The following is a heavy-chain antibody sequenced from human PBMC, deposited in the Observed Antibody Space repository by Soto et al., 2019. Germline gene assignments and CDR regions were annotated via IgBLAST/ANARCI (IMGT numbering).Heavy chain of an antibody. CDR1: GFPFTNYW. CDR2: ISPDGSDV. D-gene: IGHD2-8*02. CDR3: ACWGHIVPVAPSDFDR. Sequence: GVLRLSCAASGFPFTNYWMNWVRQTPGKGLMWVSRISPDGSDVGYADSVEGRFTVSRDNAKNTLYLQMHSLRAEDTAMYCCACWGHIVPVAPSDFDRWGQGTLVTVSS. V-gene: IGHV3-74*01. J-gene: IGHJ4*02.